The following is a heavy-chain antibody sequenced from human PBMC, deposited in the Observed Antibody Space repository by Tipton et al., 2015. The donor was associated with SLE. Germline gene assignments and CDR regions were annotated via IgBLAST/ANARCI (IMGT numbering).Heavy chain of an antibody. CDR3: ARGAGYCSGGICEDYYGLDV. CDR1: GRFITTPDQN. CDR2: ISYDGNT. J-gene: IGHJ6*02. Sequence: TLSLTCTVSGRFITTPDQNWAWIRQSPGKGLEWIGSISYDGNTDYIPSLKSRVSISRDTSRNQFSLRLSPVTAADTALYYCARGAGYCSGGICEDYYGLDVWGQGTKVTVSS. D-gene: IGHD2-15*01. V-gene: IGHV4-39*07.